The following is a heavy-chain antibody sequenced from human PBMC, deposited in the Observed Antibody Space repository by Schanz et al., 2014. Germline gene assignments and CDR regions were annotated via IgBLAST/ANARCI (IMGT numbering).Heavy chain of an antibody. J-gene: IGHJ4*02. CDR1: GGSISSYY. CDR3: ATWRGDDSGGHGQFDY. Sequence: QLRVQESGPGLVKPSETLSLTCTVSGGSISSYYWNWIRQPAGKGLEWIGRISTSGSTNYNPSLRSRVSMSIGPSKTHFSLRLSSLTAADTAVYYCATWRGDDSGGHGQFDYWGQGALVTVSS. CDR2: ISTSGST. V-gene: IGHV4-4*07. D-gene: IGHD3-22*01.